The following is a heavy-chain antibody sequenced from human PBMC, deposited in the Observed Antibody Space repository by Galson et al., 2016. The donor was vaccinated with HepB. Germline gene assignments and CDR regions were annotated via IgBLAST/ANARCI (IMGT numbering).Heavy chain of an antibody. V-gene: IGHV5-51*01. Sequence: QSGAEVKKPGESLRISCKASGYSFTNYWIGWVRQMPGEGLEWMGIIYPGDSDIRYNSSFQGQVTISADKSITTAYLQWGSLKASDGAIYFCARRDRDCSGGTCFSGNVDYWGRGTLVSVAS. CDR2: IYPGDSDI. D-gene: IGHD2-15*01. CDR1: GYSFTNYW. J-gene: IGHJ4*02. CDR3: ARRDRDCSGGTCFSGNVDY.